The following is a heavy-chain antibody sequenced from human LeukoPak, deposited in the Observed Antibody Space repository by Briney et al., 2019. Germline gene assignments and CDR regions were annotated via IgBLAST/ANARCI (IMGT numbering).Heavy chain of an antibody. D-gene: IGHD6-19*01. V-gene: IGHV1-69*13. CDR3: ARVPVGYSSGWYYY. CDR1: GGTFSSYA. CDR2: IIPIFGTA. Sequence: VTSVKVSCKASGGTFSSYAISWVRQAPGQGLEWMGGIIPIFGTANYAQKFQGRVTITADESTSTAYMELSSLRSEDTAVYYCARVPVGYSSGWYYYWGQGTLVTVSS. J-gene: IGHJ4*02.